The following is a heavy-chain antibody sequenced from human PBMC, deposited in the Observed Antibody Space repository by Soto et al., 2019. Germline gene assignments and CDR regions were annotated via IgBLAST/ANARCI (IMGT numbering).Heavy chain of an antibody. J-gene: IGHJ5*02. D-gene: IGHD3-22*01. CDR1: GGSISSGGYS. CDR2: IYHSGST. CDR3: ARVTYYYDSSGYGPGTYWFDP. Sequence: SETLSLTCAVAGGSISSGGYSWSWIRQPPGKGLEWIGYIYHSGSTYYNPSPKSRVTISVDTSKNQFSLKLSSVTAADTAVYYCARVTYYYDSSGYGPGTYWFDPWGQGTLVTVSS. V-gene: IGHV4-30-2*05.